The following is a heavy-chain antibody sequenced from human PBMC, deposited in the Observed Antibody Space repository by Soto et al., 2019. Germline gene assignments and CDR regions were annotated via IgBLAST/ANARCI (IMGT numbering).Heavy chain of an antibody. Sequence: PSETLSLTCAVYGGSFSGYYWSWIRQPPGKGLEWIGEINHSGSTNYNPSLKSRVTISVDTSKNQFSLKLSSVTAADTAVYYCARVLVILDYWGQGTLVTVSS. CDR3: ARVLVILDY. D-gene: IGHD2-15*01. J-gene: IGHJ4*02. CDR2: INHSGST. CDR1: GGSFSGYY. V-gene: IGHV4-34*01.